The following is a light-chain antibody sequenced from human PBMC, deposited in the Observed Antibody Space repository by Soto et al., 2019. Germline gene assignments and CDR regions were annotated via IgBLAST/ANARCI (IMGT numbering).Light chain of an antibody. J-gene: IGLJ2*01. Sequence: QSVLTQPASVSGSPGQSITISCTRTSSDVGAYDFVSWYQHYPGKAPKLVTFDVTHRPPGISDRFSGSKSANTASLTISGLQAEDEAFYYCSSYTTRSTLVFGGGTKLTVL. CDR1: SSDVGAYDF. CDR3: SSYTTRSTLV. V-gene: IGLV2-14*01. CDR2: DVT.